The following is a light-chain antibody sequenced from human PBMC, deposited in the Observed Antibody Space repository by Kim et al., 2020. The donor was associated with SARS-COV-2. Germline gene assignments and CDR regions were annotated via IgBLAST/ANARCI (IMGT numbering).Light chain of an antibody. CDR1: NIGSKN. J-gene: IGLJ2*01. V-gene: IGLV3-9*01. Sequence: SVALGQTARITCGGNNIGSKNVHWYQQKPGQAPVLVIYRDRNRPSGIPEQISGSISGNTATLTISRAQAGDEADYYCQVWDGTTLIFGGGTQLTVL. CDR2: RDR. CDR3: QVWDGTTLI.